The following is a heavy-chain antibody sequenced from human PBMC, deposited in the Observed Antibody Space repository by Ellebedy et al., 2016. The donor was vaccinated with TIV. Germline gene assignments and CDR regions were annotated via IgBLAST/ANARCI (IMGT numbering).Heavy chain of an antibody. V-gene: IGHV5-51*01. CDR1: GYSFTSYW. D-gene: IGHD5-12*01. CDR3: ARRGWGGYDLDYYGMDV. J-gene: IGHJ6*02. CDR2: IYPGDSDT. Sequence: PGGSLRLSCKGSGYSFTSYWIGWVRQMPGKGLEWMGIIYPGDSDTRYSPSFQGQVTISADKSISTAYLQWSSLKASDTAMYYCARRGWGGYDLDYYGMDVWGQGTTVTVSS.